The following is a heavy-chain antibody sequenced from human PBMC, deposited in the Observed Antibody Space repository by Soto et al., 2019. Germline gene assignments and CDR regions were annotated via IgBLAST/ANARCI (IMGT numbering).Heavy chain of an antibody. V-gene: IGHV2-5*02. CDR1: GFSLSTRGVG. CDR2: IYWDDDE. J-gene: IGHJ3*01. CDR3: AHSFSSSPDDGFDV. Sequence: QITLKESGQTLVKPTQMLTLTCTFSGFSLSTRGVGVGWIRQPPGEALEWLALIYWDDDERYSPSLRSRLTITTDTAKKQVVLTMTNMEPVDTCTYYCAHSFSSSPDDGFDVWGQGTRVTVSS. D-gene: IGHD6-6*01.